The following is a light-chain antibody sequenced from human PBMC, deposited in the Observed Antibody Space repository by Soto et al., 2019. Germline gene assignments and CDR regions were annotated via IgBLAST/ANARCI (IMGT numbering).Light chain of an antibody. CDR3: QLYGDSPMYT. Sequence: IVLTQSPGTLSLSPWERATLSCRASQSVSDSSLAWYHQKPGQAPRLLIYGASRRATGIPDTFSGSGSGTDFTLTISRLEPEDFAVYYCQLYGDSPMYTFGQGTKVDIK. CDR2: GAS. V-gene: IGKV3-20*01. CDR1: QSVSDSS. J-gene: IGKJ2*01.